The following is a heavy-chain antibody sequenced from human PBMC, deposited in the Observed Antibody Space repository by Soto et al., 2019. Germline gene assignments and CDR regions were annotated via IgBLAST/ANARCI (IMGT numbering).Heavy chain of an antibody. CDR2: ISAYNGNT. Sequence: ASVKVSCKASGYTFTSYGINWVRQAPGQGLEWMGWISAYNGNTNSAQKLQGRVTMTTDTSTSTAYMELRSLRSDDTAVYYCARVGYCSSTSCYTGYYYYYGMDVWGQGTTVTVSS. CDR3: ARVGYCSSTSCYTGYYYYYGMDV. V-gene: IGHV1-18*01. D-gene: IGHD2-2*02. J-gene: IGHJ6*02. CDR1: GYTFTSYG.